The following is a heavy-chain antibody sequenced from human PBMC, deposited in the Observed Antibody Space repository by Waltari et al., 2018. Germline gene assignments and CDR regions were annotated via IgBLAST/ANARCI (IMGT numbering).Heavy chain of an antibody. CDR2: VHYSGST. CDR1: GGSISGFY. D-gene: IGHD4-4*01. CDR3: VRFIRLQLDWFDP. Sequence: QVQLQESGPGLVKPSETLSLTCTVSGGSISGFYWSWIRQTPGKGLEWIGFVHYSGSTTYNPSLKSRVTISLDTPKNQFSLRLSSVTAADTAVYYCVRFIRLQLDWFDPWGQGALVTVSS. V-gene: IGHV4-59*08. J-gene: IGHJ5*02.